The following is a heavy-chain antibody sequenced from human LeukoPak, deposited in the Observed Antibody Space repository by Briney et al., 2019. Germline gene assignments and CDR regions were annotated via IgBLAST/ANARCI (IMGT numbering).Heavy chain of an antibody. J-gene: IGHJ4*02. V-gene: IGHV4-59*01. CDR3: ASDSPDSSGYYPLGY. CDR2: IYSSGTT. D-gene: IGHD3-22*01. CDR1: SGSFNHYY. Sequence: PSETLSLTCAVSSGSFNHYYWSWIRQSPGKGLQWIGHIYSSGTTKYNPSLKSRVTISVDTSKNQFSLKLSSVTAADMAMYYCASDSPDSSGYYPLGYWGQGTLVTVSS.